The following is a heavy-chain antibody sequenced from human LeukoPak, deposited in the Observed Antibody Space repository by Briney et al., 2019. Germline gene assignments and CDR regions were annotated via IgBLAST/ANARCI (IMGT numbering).Heavy chain of an antibody. Sequence: ASVRVSCKVSGYTLTDLSMHWVRQAPGKGLEWLGGFDPEDGETIYAQKFQGRVTLAEDTSTDTAYMELSSLRSEDTAAYYCATDIPRRVRGVVYSSFGMDVWGQGTTVTVSS. CDR3: ATDIPRRVRGVVYSSFGMDV. V-gene: IGHV1-24*01. J-gene: IGHJ6*02. D-gene: IGHD3-10*01. CDR2: FDPEDGET. CDR1: GYTLTDLS.